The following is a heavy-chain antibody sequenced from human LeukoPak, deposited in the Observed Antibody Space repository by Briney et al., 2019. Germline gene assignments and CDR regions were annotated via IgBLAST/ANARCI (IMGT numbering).Heavy chain of an antibody. Sequence: PSETLSLTCTVSGGSISSYYWSWIRQPPGKGLEWIGYIYYSGSTNYNPSLKSRVTISVDTSKNQFSLKLSSVTAADTAVYYCAREGEWELAIDYWGQGTLVIVSS. V-gene: IGHV4-59*01. CDR3: AREGEWELAIDY. CDR2: IYYSGST. J-gene: IGHJ4*02. D-gene: IGHD1-26*01. CDR1: GGSISSYY.